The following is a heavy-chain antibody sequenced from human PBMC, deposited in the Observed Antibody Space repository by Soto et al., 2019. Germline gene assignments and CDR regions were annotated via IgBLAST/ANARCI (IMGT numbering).Heavy chain of an antibody. V-gene: IGHV3-30*18. Sequence: QVQLVESGGGVVQPGRSLRLSCAASGFTFSSYGMHWVRQAPGKGLEWVAVISYDGSNNYYADSVKGRFTISRDNSKNTLYLQMNSLRAEDTAVYYCAKDIEKGRGATTLDIWGQGTMVTVSS. CDR3: AKDIEKGRGATTLDI. D-gene: IGHD1-26*01. CDR1: GFTFSSYG. CDR2: ISYDGSNN. J-gene: IGHJ3*02.